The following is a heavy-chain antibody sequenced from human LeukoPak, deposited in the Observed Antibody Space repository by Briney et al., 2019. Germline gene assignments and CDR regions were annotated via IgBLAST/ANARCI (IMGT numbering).Heavy chain of an antibody. CDR3: ARDLAWIQGPDH. Sequence: GGSLRLSCAASGFPFSSYGMHWVRQAPGKGLEWVSIIWYDGTNKNYVDSLKGRFTISRDNSKNTLYLQMNSLRAEDTAVYYCARDLAWIQGPDHWGQGTLVTVSS. D-gene: IGHD5-18*01. CDR2: IWYDGTNK. CDR1: GFPFSSYG. V-gene: IGHV3-33*01. J-gene: IGHJ4*02.